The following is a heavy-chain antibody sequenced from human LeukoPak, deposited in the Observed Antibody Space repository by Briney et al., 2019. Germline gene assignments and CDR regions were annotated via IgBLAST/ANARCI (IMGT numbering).Heavy chain of an antibody. CDR1: GFTVSSYW. CDR3: ASGYYYDSSGPPDYLDC. V-gene: IGHV3-7*01. D-gene: IGHD3-22*01. J-gene: IGHJ4*02. Sequence: GGSLRLSCAASGFTVSSYWMGWVRQAPGKGLEWVANIKQDGSEKNYVDSVKGRFTISRDNAKNSLYLQLNGLRAEDTAVYYCASGYYYDSSGPPDYLDCWGQGTLVTVSS. CDR2: IKQDGSEK.